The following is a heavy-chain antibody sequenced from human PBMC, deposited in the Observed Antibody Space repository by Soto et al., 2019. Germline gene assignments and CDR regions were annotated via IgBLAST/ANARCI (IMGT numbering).Heavy chain of an antibody. D-gene: IGHD6-19*01. V-gene: IGHV3-74*01. CDR3: ARVASRRPIAVAGNAFDI. CDR2: INSDGSST. CDR1: GFTFSSYW. J-gene: IGHJ3*02. Sequence: PGGSLRLSCAASGFTFSSYWMHWVRQAPGKGLVWVSRINSDGSSTSYADSVKGRFTISRDNAKNTLYLQMNSLRAEDTAVYYCARVASRRPIAVAGNAFDIWGQGTMVTVS.